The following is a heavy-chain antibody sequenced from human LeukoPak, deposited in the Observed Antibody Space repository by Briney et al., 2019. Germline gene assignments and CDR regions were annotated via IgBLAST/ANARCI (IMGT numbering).Heavy chain of an antibody. V-gene: IGHV4-4*07. Sequence: PSETLSLTCTVSGGSISSYYWSWIRQPAGKGLEWIGRIYTSWSTNYNPSLKSRVTMSVDTSKNLFSLKLSSVTAADTAVYYCARVDYYDSSGYPRGDAFDIWGQGTMVTVSS. CDR3: ARVDYYDSSGYPRGDAFDI. CDR2: IYTSWST. D-gene: IGHD3-22*01. CDR1: GGSISSYY. J-gene: IGHJ3*02.